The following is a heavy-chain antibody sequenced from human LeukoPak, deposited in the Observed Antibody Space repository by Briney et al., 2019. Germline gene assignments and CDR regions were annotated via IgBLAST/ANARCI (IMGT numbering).Heavy chain of an antibody. CDR2: IYDSGST. CDR1: GGSISSGNW. Sequence: PSETLSLTCAVSGGSISSGNWCSWVRQPPGKGLEWIGEIYDSGSTNYNPSLKSRVTISVDKSKNQFSLRLSSVTAADTAVYYCARVATTVRGVISVRTMDVWGQGTTVTVSS. D-gene: IGHD3-10*01. J-gene: IGHJ6*02. V-gene: IGHV4-4*02. CDR3: ARVATTVRGVISVRTMDV.